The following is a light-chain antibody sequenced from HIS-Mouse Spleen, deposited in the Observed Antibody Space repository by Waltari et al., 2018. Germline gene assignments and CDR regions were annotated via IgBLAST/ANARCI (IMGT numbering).Light chain of an antibody. J-gene: IGLJ3*02. CDR2: EDS. CDR3: YSTDSSGNWV. Sequence: SYELTQPPSVSVSPGQPARITCSGDALPKKYAYWYQQKSGQAPVLVIYEDSKRPSGIPEGVSGSSSGTMATLTISGAQVEDEADYYCYSTDSSGNWVFGGGTKLTVL. CDR1: ALPKKY. V-gene: IGLV3-10*01.